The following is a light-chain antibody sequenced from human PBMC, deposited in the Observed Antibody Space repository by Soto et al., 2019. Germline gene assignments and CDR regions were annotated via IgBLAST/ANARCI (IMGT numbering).Light chain of an antibody. CDR2: GAS. Sequence: EIVMTQSPATLSVSPGEGATLFCRASQSVSSKLAWYQQKPGQAPRLLIYGASTRATGIPARFSGSGSGTEFTLTISSLQPDDFATYYCQQYNSYSFGQGTKVDIK. V-gene: IGKV3-15*01. CDR1: QSVSSK. CDR3: QQYNSYS. J-gene: IGKJ1*01.